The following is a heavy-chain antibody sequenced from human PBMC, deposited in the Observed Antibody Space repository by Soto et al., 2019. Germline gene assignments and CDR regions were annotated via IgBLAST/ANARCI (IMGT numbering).Heavy chain of an antibody. CDR2: SHQSGNT. D-gene: IGHD5-18*01. Sequence: QVQLQESGPGLVKPSGTLSLTCAVSGVSISSHDWWTWVRQPPGKGLEWIGESHQSGNTHYNSSLESRVTISLDKSKHQLSLPLTSLTVADTAVYYCATRDTGRVYWGQGTLVTVSS. CDR3: ATRDTGRVY. CDR1: GVSISSHDW. V-gene: IGHV4-4*02. J-gene: IGHJ4*02.